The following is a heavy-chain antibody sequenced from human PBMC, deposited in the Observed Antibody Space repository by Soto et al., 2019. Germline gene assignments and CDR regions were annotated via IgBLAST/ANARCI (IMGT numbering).Heavy chain of an antibody. Sequence: SETLSLKCAVSGYSISNRNWWGWIRQPPGKGLEWIGYIYYSGTTYYNPSLKSRVTMSVDTSKNQFSLKLTSVTAVDTAVYFCARVRAVADQTAGYYYYGMDVWGQGTTVT. CDR3: ARVRAVADQTAGYYYYGMDV. J-gene: IGHJ6*02. CDR1: GYSISNRNW. D-gene: IGHD6-19*01. CDR2: IYYSGTT. V-gene: IGHV4-28*03.